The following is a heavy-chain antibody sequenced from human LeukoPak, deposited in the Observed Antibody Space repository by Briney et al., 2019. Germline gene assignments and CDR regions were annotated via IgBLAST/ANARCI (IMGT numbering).Heavy chain of an antibody. CDR3: ARASITMVRGVTDY. CDR2: ISSSSSTI. Sequence: PGGSLRLSCAASGFNYSSYTMNWVRQAPGKGLEWVSYISSSSSTIYYADSVKGRFTISRDNAKNSLYLQMNSLRAEDTAVYYCARASITMVRGVTDYWGQGTLVTVSS. J-gene: IGHJ4*02. CDR1: GFNYSSYT. V-gene: IGHV3-48*01. D-gene: IGHD3-10*01.